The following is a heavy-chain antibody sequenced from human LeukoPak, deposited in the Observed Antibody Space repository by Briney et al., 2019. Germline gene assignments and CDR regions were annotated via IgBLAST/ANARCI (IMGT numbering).Heavy chain of an antibody. Sequence: PSETLSLTCTVSGGSISSGDYYWSWIRQPPGKGLEWIGYIYYSGSTYYNPSLKSRVTISVDTFKNQFSLKLSSVTAADTAVYYCARDVGSSGWYGGFTVAWGQGTLVTVSS. D-gene: IGHD6-19*01. V-gene: IGHV4-30-4*08. CDR1: GGSISSGDYY. J-gene: IGHJ5*02. CDR2: IYYSGST. CDR3: ARDVGSSGWYGGFTVA.